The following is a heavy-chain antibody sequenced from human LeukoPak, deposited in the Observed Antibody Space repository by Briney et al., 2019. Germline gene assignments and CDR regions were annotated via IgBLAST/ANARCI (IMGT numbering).Heavy chain of an antibody. D-gene: IGHD6-13*01. CDR1: GYTFTNHA. CDR3: ARPGASSPGNWFAS. V-gene: IGHV1-3*04. Sequence: ASVKVSCKASGYTFTNHAMHWVRQAPGQGLEWMGWINTADGNTKYSQKFQGRVTITRDTSASIVHLELTSLRSEGTAVYYCARPGASSPGNWFASWGQGTLVTVSS. CDR2: INTADGNT. J-gene: IGHJ5*01.